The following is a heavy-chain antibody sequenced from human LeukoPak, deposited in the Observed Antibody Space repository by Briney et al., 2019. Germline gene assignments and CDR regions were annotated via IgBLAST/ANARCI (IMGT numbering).Heavy chain of an antibody. V-gene: IGHV5-51*01. D-gene: IGHD4-17*01. J-gene: IGHJ4*02. CDR2: IYPGDSDT. Sequence: GESLKISCKGSGCSFTSFWIGWVRQMPGKGLEWMGIIYPGDSDTRYSPSFQGQVTISADKSISTAYLQWSSLKASDTAMYYCARHPQQYGDYLSAYYFDYWGQGTLVTVSS. CDR3: ARHPQQYGDYLSAYYFDY. CDR1: GCSFTSFW.